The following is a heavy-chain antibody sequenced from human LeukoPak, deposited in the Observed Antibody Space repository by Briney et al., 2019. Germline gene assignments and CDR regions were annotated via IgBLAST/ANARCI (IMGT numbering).Heavy chain of an antibody. D-gene: IGHD5-12*01. Sequence: GGSLRLSCAASGFTFSSYAMHWVRQAPGKGLEWVAVISYDGSNKYYADSVKGRFTISRDNSKNTLYLQMNSLRAEDTAVYYCARSLDAGYDYYYYYMDVWGKGTTVTVSS. CDR3: ARSLDAGYDYYYYYMDV. V-gene: IGHV3-30*04. CDR2: ISYDGSNK. CDR1: GFTFSSYA. J-gene: IGHJ6*03.